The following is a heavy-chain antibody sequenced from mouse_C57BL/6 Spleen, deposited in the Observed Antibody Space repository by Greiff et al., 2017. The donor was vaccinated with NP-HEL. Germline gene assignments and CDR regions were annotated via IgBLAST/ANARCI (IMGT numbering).Heavy chain of an antibody. V-gene: IGHV14-4*01. Sequence: EVQLQESGAELVRPGASVKLSCTASGFNIKDDYMHWVKHRPEQGLEWIGWIDPENGDTEYASKFQGKATITADTSSNTAYLQLSSLTSEDTAVYYCTTGPRDYFDYWGQGTTLTVSS. CDR1: GFNIKDDY. CDR2: IDPENGDT. J-gene: IGHJ2*01. CDR3: TTGPRDYFDY.